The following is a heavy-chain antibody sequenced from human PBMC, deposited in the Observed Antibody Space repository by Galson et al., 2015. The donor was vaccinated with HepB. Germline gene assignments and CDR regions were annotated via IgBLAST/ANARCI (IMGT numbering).Heavy chain of an antibody. Sequence: SLRLSCAASGFTFSSYDMNWVRQAPGQGLEWVSFISTSGDHTYYADSVKGRLTISRDNSKNTLHLQMNSLRAEDTAIYYCAKRSNNVNDRSLDYCGQGTLVTVSS. D-gene: IGHD1-20*01. CDR1: GFTFSSYD. V-gene: IGHV3-23*01. J-gene: IGHJ4*02. CDR2: ISTSGDHT. CDR3: AKRSNNVNDRSLDY.